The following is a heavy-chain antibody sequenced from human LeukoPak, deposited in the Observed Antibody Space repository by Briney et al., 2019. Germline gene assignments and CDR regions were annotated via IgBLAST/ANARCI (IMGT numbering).Heavy chain of an antibody. CDR2: IYYSGTT. Sequence: SETLSLTCTVSGGSISSSSYSWGWIRQPPGKGLEWIGSIYYSGTTYYNPSLKSRVTISVDTSKIQFSLKLSSVAATDTAVYFCARLRFDFWSGFTHPSFDYWGQGTLVTVSS. D-gene: IGHD3-3*01. J-gene: IGHJ4*02. V-gene: IGHV4-39*01. CDR3: ARLRFDFWSGFTHPSFDY. CDR1: GGSISSSSYS.